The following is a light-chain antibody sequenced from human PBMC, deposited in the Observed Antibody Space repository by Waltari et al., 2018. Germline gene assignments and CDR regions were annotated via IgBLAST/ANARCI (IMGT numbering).Light chain of an antibody. CDR3: QQYDGLPYT. CDR2: DAS. V-gene: IGKV1-33*01. J-gene: IGKJ2*01. CDR1: QDISHY. Sequence: DIQMTQSPPTLSASVGARVTFTCQASQDISHYLNWYQQKPGKAPKLLIYDASNLEIGAPSRFSGSGSGTDFTFTISRLETEDIATYYCQQYDGLPYTFGQGTKLEIK.